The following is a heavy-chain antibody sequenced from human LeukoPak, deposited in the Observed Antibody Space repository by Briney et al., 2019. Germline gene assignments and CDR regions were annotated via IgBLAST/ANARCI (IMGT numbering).Heavy chain of an antibody. D-gene: IGHD6-19*01. J-gene: IGHJ3*02. CDR1: GFTFSSYP. Sequence: GGSLRLSCAASGFTFSSYPITWVRQAPGKGLEWVSAIVGSDDATYYADSVKGRFTISRDNSKNTLYLQMNSLRAEDTAVYYCAKRLYTSGWSAFDIWGQGTMVTVSS. CDR3: AKRLYTSGWSAFDI. V-gene: IGHV3-23*01. CDR2: IVGSDDAT.